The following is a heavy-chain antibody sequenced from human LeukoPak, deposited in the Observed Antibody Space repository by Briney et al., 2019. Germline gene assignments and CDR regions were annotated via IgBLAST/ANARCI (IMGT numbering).Heavy chain of an antibody. CDR2: ISSSTSYT. CDR1: GFPFSSYW. Sequence: PGGSLRLSCAASGFPFSSYWMAWVRQAPGKGLELVSYISSSTSYTNYADSVKGRFTISRDNAKNSLYLQMNSLRAEDTAVYYCARVVTGYDAFDIWGQGTMVTVSS. D-gene: IGHD2-15*01. V-gene: IGHV3-11*03. J-gene: IGHJ3*02. CDR3: ARVVTGYDAFDI.